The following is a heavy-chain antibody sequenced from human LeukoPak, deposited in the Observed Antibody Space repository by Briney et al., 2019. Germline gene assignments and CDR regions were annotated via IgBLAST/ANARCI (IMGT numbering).Heavy chain of an antibody. D-gene: IGHD3-22*01. CDR2: IYWDDDR. J-gene: IGHJ4*02. CDR1: GFSLNTRGVG. V-gene: IGHV2-5*02. CDR3: AHRKNYYDSSVFDN. Sequence: KLSGPTLVNPTQTLTLTCTFSGFSLNTRGVGVGWIRQPPGRALEWLALIYWDDDRRYSPSLKSRLTITKDTSKNQVVLTMTSMDPVDTATYFCAHRKNYYDSSVFDNWGQGTLVTVSS.